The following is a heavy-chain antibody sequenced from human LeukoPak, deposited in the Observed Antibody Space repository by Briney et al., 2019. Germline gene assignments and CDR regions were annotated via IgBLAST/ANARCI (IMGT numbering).Heavy chain of an antibody. D-gene: IGHD3-9*01. CDR2: MNHDGSVR. J-gene: IGHJ4*02. Sequence: TGGSLRLSCAASGFTFSSDWMSWVRQAPGKGLEWVANMNHDGSVRQYVDSVKGRFTISRDNAKNTLYLQMNSLRAEDTAVYYCARLDILTGNYYYFNFWGQGTLVTVSS. V-gene: IGHV3-7*04. CDR3: ARLDILTGNYYYFNF. CDR1: GFTFSSDW.